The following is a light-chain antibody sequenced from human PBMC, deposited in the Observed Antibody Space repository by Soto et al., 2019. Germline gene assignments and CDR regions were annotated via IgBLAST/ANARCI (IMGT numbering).Light chain of an antibody. Sequence: QSVLTQPPSASGAPGQGISISCSGSSSNIGGNSVSWYRQVPGTAPKLLIFSNHQRPSGVPDRFSGSKSGTAASLASSGLQSEDEDYYYCSTWDDSLRGLVFGGGTKLTVL. J-gene: IGLJ2*01. V-gene: IGLV1-44*01. CDR2: SNH. CDR1: SSNIGGNS. CDR3: STWDDSLRGLV.